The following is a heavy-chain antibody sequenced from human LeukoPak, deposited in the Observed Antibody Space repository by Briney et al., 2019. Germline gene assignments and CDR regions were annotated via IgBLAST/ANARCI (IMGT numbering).Heavy chain of an antibody. CDR3: ARLGLDSSGYYYFDY. CDR2: IYYSGST. CDR1: GGSISSSSYY. D-gene: IGHD3-22*01. J-gene: IGHJ4*02. Sequence: SETLSLTCTVSGGSISSSSYYWGWIRQPPGKGLEWIGSIYYSGSTYYNPSLKSRVTISVDKSKNQFSLKLSSVTATDTAVYYCARLGLDSSGYYYFDYWGQGTLVTVSS. V-gene: IGHV4-39*01.